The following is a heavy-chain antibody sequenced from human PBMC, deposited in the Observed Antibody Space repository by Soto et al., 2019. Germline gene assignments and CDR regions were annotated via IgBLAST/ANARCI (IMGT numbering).Heavy chain of an antibody. J-gene: IGHJ4*02. Sequence: QVPLQASGPGLVTPSQTLSLTCTVSGGSNTRDGYYWSWIRQHQGEGLEWIAYISYSGSSYSNPSLKRGVTISADTSKNQFSRRLTSVTAADTAVYFCARATPAGSADFWGQGTLVTVAS. D-gene: IGHD2-2*01. CDR3: ARATPAGSADF. CDR1: GGSNTRDGYY. CDR2: ISYSGSS. V-gene: IGHV4-31*03.